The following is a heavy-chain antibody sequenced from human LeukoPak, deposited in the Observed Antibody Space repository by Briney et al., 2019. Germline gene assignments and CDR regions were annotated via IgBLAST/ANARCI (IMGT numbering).Heavy chain of an antibody. Sequence: GGSLRLSCAASGFTFRTCWMSWVRQAPGKGLEWVASINQGGGDTYYVESVRGRFTISRDNAMNSFFLQMNNLRVEDTAVYYCARLLGDRTIYDYWGQGTLVTVSS. CDR2: INQGGGDT. V-gene: IGHV3-7*01. CDR3: ARLLGDRTIYDY. D-gene: IGHD2-21*01. CDR1: GFTFRTCW. J-gene: IGHJ4*02.